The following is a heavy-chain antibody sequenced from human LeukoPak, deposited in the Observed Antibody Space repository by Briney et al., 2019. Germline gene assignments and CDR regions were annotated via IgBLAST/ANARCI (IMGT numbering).Heavy chain of an antibody. Sequence: GGSLRLSCAASGFTVSSNYMNWVRQAPGKGLEWVSVIYSGGSTYYADSVKGRFTISRDNSKNTLYLQMDSLRAEDTAVYYCARDTTVITRSTDAFDILGQGTMVTVSS. CDR3: ARDTTVITRSTDAFDI. J-gene: IGHJ3*02. D-gene: IGHD4-17*01. V-gene: IGHV3-53*01. CDR1: GFTVSSNY. CDR2: IYSGGST.